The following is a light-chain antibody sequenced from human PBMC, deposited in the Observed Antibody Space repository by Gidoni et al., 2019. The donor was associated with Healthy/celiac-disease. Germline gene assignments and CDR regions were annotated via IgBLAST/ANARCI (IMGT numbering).Light chain of an antibody. Sequence: ENVLTQSPATLSLSPGERATPSCTASQSVSSYLAWYQQKPGQAPRLLIYYASTRATGIPAKFSGSGSVTYFTLTISSLEPEDFAVYYCQQRSNWRLTFGEGTKVEIK. CDR2: YAS. CDR3: QQRSNWRLT. V-gene: IGKV3-11*01. J-gene: IGKJ4*01. CDR1: QSVSSY.